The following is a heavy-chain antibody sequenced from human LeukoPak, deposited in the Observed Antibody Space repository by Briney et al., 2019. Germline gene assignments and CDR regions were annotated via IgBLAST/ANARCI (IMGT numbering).Heavy chain of an antibody. CDR2: INPGDSDT. CDR3: AREQSREGVNWFDP. CDR1: GYSFTSSW. V-gene: IGHV5-51*01. J-gene: IGHJ5*02. Sequence: GESLKISCQASGYSFTSSWIGWARQMPGKGLEWMAIINPGDSDTRYSPSFQGQVTISADKSISTVYLQWGSLKASDTAMYYCAREQSREGVNWFDPWGQGTLVTVSS. D-gene: IGHD6-19*01.